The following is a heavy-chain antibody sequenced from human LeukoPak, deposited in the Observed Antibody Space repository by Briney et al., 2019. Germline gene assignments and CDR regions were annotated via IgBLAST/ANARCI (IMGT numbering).Heavy chain of an antibody. CDR1: GFTVSSNY. Sequence: GSLRLSCAASGFTVSSNYMSWVRQAPGKGLEWVSVIYSGGSTYYADSVKGRFTISRDNSKNTLYLQMNSLRAEDTAVYYCARSLPRSGDFDYWGQGTLVTVSS. J-gene: IGHJ4*02. V-gene: IGHV3-66*01. CDR3: ARSLPRSGDFDY. CDR2: IYSGGST. D-gene: IGHD7-27*01.